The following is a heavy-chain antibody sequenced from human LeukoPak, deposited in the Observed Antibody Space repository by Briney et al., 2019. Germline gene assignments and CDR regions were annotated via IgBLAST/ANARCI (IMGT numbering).Heavy chain of an antibody. V-gene: IGHV4-39*01. CDR1: GGSISSTNYY. D-gene: IGHD6-19*01. Sequence: SETLSLTCPVSGGSISSTNYYWGWIRQPPGKGLEWIGSIYYSGSTYYNPSLKSRVTISIDTSKNQFSLKLTSVTAADTAVYYCARQTRSAWYYFDYWGQGTLVTVSS. J-gene: IGHJ4*02. CDR2: IYYSGST. CDR3: ARQTRSAWYYFDY.